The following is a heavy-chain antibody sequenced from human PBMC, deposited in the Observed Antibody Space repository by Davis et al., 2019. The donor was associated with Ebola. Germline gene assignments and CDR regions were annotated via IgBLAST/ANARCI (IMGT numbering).Heavy chain of an antibody. CDR1: GFTFSSYA. Sequence: PGGSLRLSCAASGFTFSSYAMHWVRQAPGKGLEWVAVISYDGSNKYYADSVKGRFTISRDNSKNTLYLQMNSLRAEDTAVYYCARGPLEWLLYLDYYYYMDVWGKGTTVTVSS. D-gene: IGHD3-3*01. CDR2: ISYDGSNK. J-gene: IGHJ6*03. V-gene: IGHV3-30-3*01. CDR3: ARGPLEWLLYLDYYYYMDV.